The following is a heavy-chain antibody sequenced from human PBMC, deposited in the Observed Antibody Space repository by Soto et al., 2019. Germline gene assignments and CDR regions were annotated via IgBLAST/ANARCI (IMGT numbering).Heavy chain of an antibody. Sequence: EKGLEWVSAISGSGGSTYYADSVKGRFTISRDNSKNTLYLQMNSLRAEDTAVYYCAFFFQAEDGIRDYVPVSAFLLNRSSDL. D-gene: IGHD3-16*01. V-gene: IGHV3-23*01. CDR2: ISGSGGST. CDR3: AFFFQAEDGIRDYVPVSAFLLNRSSDL. J-gene: IGHJ2*01.